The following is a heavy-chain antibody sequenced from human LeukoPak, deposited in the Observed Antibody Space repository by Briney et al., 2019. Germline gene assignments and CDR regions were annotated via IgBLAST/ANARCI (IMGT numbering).Heavy chain of an antibody. CDR1: GFTFSSYS. CDR3: ARSTWQLLRILDY. Sequence: GGSLRLSCVAAGFTFSSYSMSWVRQAPGKGLEWVSYISSSSSTIYYADSVKGRFTISRDNAKNSLYLQMNSLRDEDTAVYYCARSTWQLLRILDYWGQGTLVTVSS. CDR2: ISSSSSTI. V-gene: IGHV3-48*02. J-gene: IGHJ4*02. D-gene: IGHD1-26*01.